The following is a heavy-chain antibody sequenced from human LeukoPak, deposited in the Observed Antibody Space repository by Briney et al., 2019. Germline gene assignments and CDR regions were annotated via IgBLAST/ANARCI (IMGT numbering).Heavy chain of an antibody. D-gene: IGHD6-19*01. CDR1: GGSFSGYY. CDR2: IYTSGST. Sequence: SETLSLTCAVYGGSFSGYYWSWIRQPAGKGLEWIGRIYTSGSTNYNPSLKSRVTMSVDTSKNQFSLKLSSVTAADTAVYYCARGGSIAVAGTLDYWGQGTLVTVSS. J-gene: IGHJ4*02. CDR3: ARGGSIAVAGTLDY. V-gene: IGHV4-59*10.